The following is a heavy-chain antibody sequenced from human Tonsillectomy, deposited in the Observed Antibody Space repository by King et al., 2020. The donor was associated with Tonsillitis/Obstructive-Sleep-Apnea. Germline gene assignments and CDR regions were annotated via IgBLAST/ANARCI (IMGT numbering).Heavy chain of an antibody. CDR1: GYSFTSYW. J-gene: IGHJ3*02. CDR3: ARTLYYYDSRYYYLLPGDAFDI. D-gene: IGHD3-22*01. V-gene: IGHV5-51*01. Sequence: VQLVESGAEVKKPGESLKISCKGSGYSFTSYWIGWVRQMPGKGLEWMGIIYPGDSESRYSPSFQGQVTISADKSISTAYLQWSNLKASDTTMYYCARTLYYYDSRYYYLLPGDAFDIWGQGTMVTVSS. CDR2: IYPGDSES.